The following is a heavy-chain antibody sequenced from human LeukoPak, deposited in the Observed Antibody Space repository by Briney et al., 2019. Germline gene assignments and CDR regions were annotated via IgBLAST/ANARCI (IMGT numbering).Heavy chain of an antibody. Sequence: RGGSLRLSCAASGFTFSSYAMSWVRQAPGKGLEWVSGTSGTGRSIHYADSVKGRFTISRDNSKNTLYLQMNSLRADDTAVYYCAKDMNSWRDGSGLGDYFDYWGQGTLVTVSS. V-gene: IGHV3-23*01. D-gene: IGHD6-19*01. CDR2: TSGTGRSI. CDR1: GFTFSSYA. J-gene: IGHJ4*02. CDR3: AKDMNSWRDGSGLGDYFDY.